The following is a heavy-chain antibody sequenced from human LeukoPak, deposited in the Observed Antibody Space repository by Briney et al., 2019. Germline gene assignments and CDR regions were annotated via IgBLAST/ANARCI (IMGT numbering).Heavy chain of an antibody. CDR1: GFTFSSYG. J-gene: IGHJ6*02. CDR3: AKEYYYDSSGYCKHYYYYGMDV. V-gene: IGHV3-30*18. D-gene: IGHD3-22*01. Sequence: GGSLRLSCAASGFTFSSYGMHWVRQAPGKGLEWVAVISYDGSNKYYADSVKGRFTISRDNSKNTLYLQMNSLRAEDTAVYYCAKEYYYDSSGYCKHYYYYGMDVWGQGTTVTVSS. CDR2: ISYDGSNK.